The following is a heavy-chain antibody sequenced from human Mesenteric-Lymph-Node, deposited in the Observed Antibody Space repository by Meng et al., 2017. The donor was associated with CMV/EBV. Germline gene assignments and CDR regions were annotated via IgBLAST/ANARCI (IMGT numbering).Heavy chain of an antibody. CDR2: INEDGSVK. CDR3: ARDTNYRDSSGYYYDVFDI. J-gene: IGHJ3*02. Sequence: GESLKISCAASGFTFSNYWMIWVRQAPGKGLEWVANINEDGSVKYYVESVKGRFTISRDNAKNSLYLQMNSLRAEDTAVYYCARDTNYRDSSGYYYDVFDIWGQGTMDTVSS. CDR1: GFTFSNYW. V-gene: IGHV3-7*01. D-gene: IGHD3-22*01.